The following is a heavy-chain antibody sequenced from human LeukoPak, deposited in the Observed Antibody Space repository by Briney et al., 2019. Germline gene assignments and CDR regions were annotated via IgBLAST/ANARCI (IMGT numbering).Heavy chain of an antibody. CDR2: ISGSGGST. V-gene: IGHV3-23*01. D-gene: IGHD5-12*01. Sequence: GGSLRLSCAASGFTFSSYAMSWVRQAPGKGLEWVSAISGSGGSTYYADSVKGRFTISRDNSKNTLYLQMNSLRAEDTAVYYCARQSGYDYVPHSYYGMDVWGQGTTVTVSS. J-gene: IGHJ6*02. CDR3: ARQSGYDYVPHSYYGMDV. CDR1: GFTFSSYA.